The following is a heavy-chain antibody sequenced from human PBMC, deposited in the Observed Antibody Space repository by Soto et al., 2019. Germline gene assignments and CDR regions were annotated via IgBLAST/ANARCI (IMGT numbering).Heavy chain of an antibody. D-gene: IGHD3-22*01. CDR2: ISRSGSSI. CDR1: GFTFSDYY. V-gene: IGHV3-11*01. Sequence: KPGGSLRLSCAASGFTFSDYYMSWIRQAPGKGLEWVSYISRSGSSIYYTDSVKGRFTISRDNAKNSLYLQLNSLRAEDTAVDYCARDLGYYDSSGYFDYWGQGTLVTVS. J-gene: IGHJ4*02. CDR3: ARDLGYYDSSGYFDY.